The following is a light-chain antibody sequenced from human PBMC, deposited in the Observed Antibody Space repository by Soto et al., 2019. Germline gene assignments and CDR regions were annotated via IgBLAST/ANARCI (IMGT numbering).Light chain of an antibody. V-gene: IGKV3-20*01. J-gene: IGKJ1*01. CDR3: HHYGDTPRT. CDR2: GAS. CDR1: QSVSSF. Sequence: EIVLTQSPGTLSLSPGERATLSCRASQSVSSFLAWYQQKPCQAPRLLMYGASSRATGIPDRFSGSGSGTDFTLTISRLEPEDFAVYYCHHYGDTPRTFGQGTKVDIK.